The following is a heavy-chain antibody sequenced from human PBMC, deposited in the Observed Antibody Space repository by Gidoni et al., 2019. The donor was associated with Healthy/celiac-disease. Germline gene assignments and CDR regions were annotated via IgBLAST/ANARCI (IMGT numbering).Heavy chain of an antibody. Sequence: QVQLQESGPGLVKPSETLSLTCAVSGYSISSGYYWGWIRQPPGKGLEWIGSIYHSGSTYYNPSLKSRVTISVDTSKNQFSLKLSSVTAADTAVYYCARDLSAQWLVRMAGGFDYWGQGTLVTVSS. CDR3: ARDLSAQWLVRMAGGFDY. V-gene: IGHV4-38-2*02. CDR1: GYSISSGYY. J-gene: IGHJ4*02. D-gene: IGHD6-19*01. CDR2: IYHSGST.